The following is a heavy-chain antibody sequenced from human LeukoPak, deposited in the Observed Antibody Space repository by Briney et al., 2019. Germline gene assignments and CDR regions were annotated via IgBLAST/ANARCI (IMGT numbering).Heavy chain of an antibody. CDR3: AREQVVVGRGYYGMDV. CDR1: GFTVSSNY. D-gene: IGHD2-2*01. CDR2: MYSGGST. Sequence: GGSLRLSCAASGFTVSSNYMNWVRQAPRKGLEWVSVMYSGGSTFYGDSVKGRFTISRDNSMNTLYLQMNSLRVDDTAVYYCAREQVVVGRGYYGMDVWAKGPRSPSP. J-gene: IGHJ6*02. V-gene: IGHV3-66*01.